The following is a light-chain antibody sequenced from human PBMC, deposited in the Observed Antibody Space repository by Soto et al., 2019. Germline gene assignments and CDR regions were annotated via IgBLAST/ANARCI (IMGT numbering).Light chain of an antibody. Sequence: QSVLTQPPSVSGAPGQRVTISCTGSSSNIGSTYDVQWYQQLPGTAPKLLIHGNTDRPSGVPDRFSGSKSGTSASLAITGLQADDEADYYCQSYDDSLSVHYVFGTGTKGTGL. CDR2: GNT. CDR3: QSYDDSLSVHYV. CDR1: SSNIGSTYD. J-gene: IGLJ1*01. V-gene: IGLV1-40*01.